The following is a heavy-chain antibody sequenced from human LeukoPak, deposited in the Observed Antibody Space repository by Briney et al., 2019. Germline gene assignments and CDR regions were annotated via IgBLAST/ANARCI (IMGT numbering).Heavy chain of an antibody. CDR3: TRGWNWNFDY. D-gene: IGHD1-1*01. V-gene: IGHV3-49*04. CDR1: GFTFGDYA. CDR2: IRSKAYGGTT. J-gene: IGHJ4*02. Sequence: GGSLRLSCTASGFTFGDYAMSWVRQAPGKGLEWVGFIRSKAYGGTTEYAASVKGRFTISRDDSKSIAYLQMNSLKTEDTAVYYCTRGWNWNFDYWGQGTLVTVSS.